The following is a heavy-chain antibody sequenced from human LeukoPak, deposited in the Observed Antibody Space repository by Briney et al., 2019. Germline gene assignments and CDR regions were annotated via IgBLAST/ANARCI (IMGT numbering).Heavy chain of an antibody. V-gene: IGHV3-23*01. CDR2: ITGGGGGT. D-gene: IGHD4-23*01. CDR3: AKDLYGGNSD. J-gene: IGHJ4*02. CDR1: GFTLTTYG. Sequence: GGSLRLSCAASGFTLTTYGMSWVRQAPGKGLEWVSTITGGGGGTYYADSVEGRFTISRDNSQNMLYLQMNSLTTEDTAVYYCAKDLYGGNSDWGQGTLVTVSS.